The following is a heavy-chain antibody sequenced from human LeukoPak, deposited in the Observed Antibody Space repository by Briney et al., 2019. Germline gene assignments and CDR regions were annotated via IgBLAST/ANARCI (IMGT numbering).Heavy chain of an antibody. J-gene: IGHJ4*02. V-gene: IGHV3-23*01. CDR2: ISGSGGTT. Sequence: PGGSLRLSCAASGITFSSYAISWVRQAPGKGLEWVSVISGSGGTTYYADSVKGRFTISRDNSKITLYLQMSSLRAEDTAVYYCAKKAGSRTDQYPLDYWGQGTLVTVSS. D-gene: IGHD2-15*01. CDR1: GITFSSYA. CDR3: AKKAGSRTDQYPLDY.